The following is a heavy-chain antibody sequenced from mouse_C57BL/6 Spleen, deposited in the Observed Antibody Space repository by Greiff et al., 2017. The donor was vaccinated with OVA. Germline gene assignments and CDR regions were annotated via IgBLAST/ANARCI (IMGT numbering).Heavy chain of an antibody. V-gene: IGHV1-53*01. CDR1: GYTFTSYW. CDR3: ARFSYGSSYWYCDV. Sequence: QVQLQQPGTELVKPGASVKLSCKASGYTFTSYWMHWVKQRPGQGLEWIGNINPSNGGTNYNEKFKSKATLTVDKSSSTAYMQLSSLTSEDSAVYYCARFSYGSSYWYCDVWGTGTTVTVSS. D-gene: IGHD1-1*01. J-gene: IGHJ1*03. CDR2: INPSNGGT.